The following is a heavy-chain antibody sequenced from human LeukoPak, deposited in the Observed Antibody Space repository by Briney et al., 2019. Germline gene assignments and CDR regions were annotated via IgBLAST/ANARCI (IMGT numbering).Heavy chain of an antibody. CDR2: IYTSGST. J-gene: IGHJ4*02. CDR3: ERGSIGGGYMDS. V-gene: IGHV4-4*07. D-gene: IGHD5-18*01. Sequence: SETLCLTCTVSGGSISSYYWSWIRQSAGKGLEWVGRIYTSGSTNYNATLKSGATISIDKSKNQFSLKISSVTDADTAVYSSERGSIGGGYMDSWDQGPLVTASS. CDR1: GGSISSYY.